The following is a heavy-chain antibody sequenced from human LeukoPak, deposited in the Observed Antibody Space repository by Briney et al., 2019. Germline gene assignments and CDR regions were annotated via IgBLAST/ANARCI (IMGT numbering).Heavy chain of an antibody. V-gene: IGHV3-21*01. CDR2: ISGTSAYI. CDR1: GFSFSSYA. J-gene: IGHJ3*02. CDR3: ARKLTGSFDI. D-gene: IGHD7-27*01. Sequence: PGGSLRLSCAASGFSFSSYAMSWVRQAPGKGLEWVSSISGTSAYIYYADSVRGRFTISRDNAKNSLYLQMNSLRAEDTAVYFCARKLTGSFDIWGQGTVVTVSS.